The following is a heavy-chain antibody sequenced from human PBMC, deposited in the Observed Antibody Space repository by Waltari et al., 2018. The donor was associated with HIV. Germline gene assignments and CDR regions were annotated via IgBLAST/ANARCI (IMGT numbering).Heavy chain of an antibody. CDR3: ASTYYDSNNWFDP. D-gene: IGHD3-22*01. J-gene: IGHJ5*02. V-gene: IGHV1-69*04. CDR1: GGTFSSYA. CDR2: IIPILGIA. Sequence: QVQLVQSGAEVKKPGSSVKVSCKASGGTFSSYAISWVRQAPGQGLEWMGRIIPILGIANYAQKFQGRVTITADKSTSTAYMELSSLRSEDTAVYYCASTYYDSNNWFDPWGQGTLVTVSS.